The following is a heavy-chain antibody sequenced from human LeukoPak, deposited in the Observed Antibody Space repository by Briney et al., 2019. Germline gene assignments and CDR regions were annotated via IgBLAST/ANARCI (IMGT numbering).Heavy chain of an antibody. CDR2: IMQDETEK. CDR3: TTQNFDF. CDR1: GFNLGHYS. J-gene: IGHJ4*02. V-gene: IGHV3-7*01. Sequence: GGSLRLSCAASGFNLGHYSMNWVRHAPGKGLEWVANIMQDETEKYYVDSVKGRFTISRDNAKNSLYLQMSSLRAEDSAVYYCTTQNFDFWGRGTLVTVAS.